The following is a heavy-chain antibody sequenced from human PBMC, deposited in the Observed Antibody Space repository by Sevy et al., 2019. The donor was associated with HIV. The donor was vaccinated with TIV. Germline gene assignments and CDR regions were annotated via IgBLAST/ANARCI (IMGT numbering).Heavy chain of an antibody. J-gene: IGHJ6*02. CDR3: ARDCSSSSCLWGLDV. V-gene: IGHV3-7*03. CDR1: GFTFSTYW. Sequence: GGSLRLSCAASGFTFSTYWMSWVRQAPGKGLEWVANIKKDGSEKYYVDSVKDRFTISRDNAKKLLYLQMNSLRVEDTALYYCARDCSSSSCLWGLDVWGQGTTVTVSS. CDR2: IKKDGSEK. D-gene: IGHD2-15*01.